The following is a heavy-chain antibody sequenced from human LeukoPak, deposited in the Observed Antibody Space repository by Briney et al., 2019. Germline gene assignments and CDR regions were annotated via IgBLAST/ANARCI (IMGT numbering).Heavy chain of an antibody. J-gene: IGHJ5*02. CDR3: ARVDCSGGSCYSDYWFDP. V-gene: IGHV4-59*01. CDR1: GGSISSYY. Sequence: SETLSLTCTVSGGSISSYYWSWIRQPPGKGPEWIGYIYYSGSTNYNPSLKSRVTISVDTSKNQFSLKLSSVTAADTAVYYGARVDCSGGSCYSDYWFDPWGQGTLVTVSS. CDR2: IYYSGST. D-gene: IGHD2-15*01.